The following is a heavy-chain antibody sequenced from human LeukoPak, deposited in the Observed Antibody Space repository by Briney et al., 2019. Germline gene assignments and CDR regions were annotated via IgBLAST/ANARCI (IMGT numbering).Heavy chain of an antibody. CDR2: ISTDNSYI. J-gene: IGHJ4*02. V-gene: IGHV3-21*06. Sequence: GGSLRLSCAASGFTFSSYTMNWVRQAPGKGLEWVSSISTDNSYIYYADSVKGRFTISRDNAKNSLYLQMNSLRAEDTAVYYCARDVSLDFWGQGTLVTVSS. CDR1: GFTFSSYT. CDR3: ARDVSLDF.